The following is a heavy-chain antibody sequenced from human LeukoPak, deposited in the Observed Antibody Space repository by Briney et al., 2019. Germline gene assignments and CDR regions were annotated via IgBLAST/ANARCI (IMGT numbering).Heavy chain of an antibody. D-gene: IGHD6-13*01. Sequence: SETLSLTCAVYGGSFSGYYWSWIRQPPGKGLEWIGEINHSGSTNYNPSLKSRVTISVDTSKNQFSLKLSSVTAADTPVYYCARPRDSSSLFDYWGQGTLVTVSS. CDR1: GGSFSGYY. CDR3: ARPRDSSSLFDY. V-gene: IGHV4-34*01. J-gene: IGHJ4*02. CDR2: INHSGST.